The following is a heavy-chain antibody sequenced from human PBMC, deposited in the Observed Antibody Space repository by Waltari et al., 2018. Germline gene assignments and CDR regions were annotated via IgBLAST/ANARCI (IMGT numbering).Heavy chain of an antibody. V-gene: IGHV3-48*01. CDR1: GFTFSSFS. D-gene: IGHD6-13*01. Sequence: EVQLVESGGGLVQPGGSLRLSCAASGFTFSSFSMHWVRQGPGKGLEWISDIGLGGGPVHYTDSVKGRFTIFRDNDKNSLYLEMNSLRAEDTGLYYCARGSAAGIASWGQGTLVTVSS. J-gene: IGHJ5*01. CDR2: IGLGGGPV. CDR3: ARGSAAGIAS.